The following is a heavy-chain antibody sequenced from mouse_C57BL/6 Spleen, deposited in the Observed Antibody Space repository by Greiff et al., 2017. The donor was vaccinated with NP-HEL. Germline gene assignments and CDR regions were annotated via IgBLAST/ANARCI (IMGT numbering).Heavy chain of an antibody. J-gene: IGHJ3*01. V-gene: IGHV1-20*01. CDR1: GYSFTGYF. CDR3: SRGTDSSGYAWFAY. CDR2: INPYNGDT. D-gene: IGHD3-2*02. Sequence: VQLQQSGPELVKPGDSVKISCKASGYSFTGYFMNWVMQSHGKSLEWIGRINPYNGDTFYNQKFKGKATLTVYKSSSTAHMELRSLTSEDSAVYDCSRGTDSSGYAWFAYWGQGTLVTVSA.